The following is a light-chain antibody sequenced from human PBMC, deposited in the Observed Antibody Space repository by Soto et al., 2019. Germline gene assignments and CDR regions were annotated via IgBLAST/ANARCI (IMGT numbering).Light chain of an antibody. CDR3: QSYDSRLSGSV. Sequence: QSVLTQPPSVSGAPGQWVTISCTGSNCNIGSYYAVHWYQHLPGTAPKLLLTGDTSRPSGVPDRFSGSKSGASASLAITDLQAEDEADYYCQSYDSRLSGSVFGTGTKVTVL. CDR1: NCNIGSYYA. J-gene: IGLJ1*01. CDR2: GDT. V-gene: IGLV1-40*01.